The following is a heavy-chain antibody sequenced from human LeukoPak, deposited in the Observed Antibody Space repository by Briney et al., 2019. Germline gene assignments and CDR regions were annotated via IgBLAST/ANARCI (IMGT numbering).Heavy chain of an antibody. CDR3: ATSAGDYRAGHYYYMGV. Sequence: ASVKVSCKASGYTFTGYYFHWVRQAPGQGLEWMGWINPNTAGTNYAQKFLGGVTLTWNTSISTAYMELNRLTSDDTAVYYCATSAGDYRAGHYYYMGVWGKGTSVTVSS. CDR1: GYTFTGYY. J-gene: IGHJ6*03. V-gene: IGHV1-2*02. CDR2: INPNTAGT. D-gene: IGHD4-11*01.